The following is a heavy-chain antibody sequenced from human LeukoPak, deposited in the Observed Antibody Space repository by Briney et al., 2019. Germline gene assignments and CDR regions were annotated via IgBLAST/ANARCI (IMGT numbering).Heavy chain of an antibody. CDR3: ARASGPFDY. V-gene: IGHV3-33*01. CDR1: GFTFSIYG. CDR2: IWNDGSNK. Sequence: GGSLRLSCAASGFTFSIYGMHWVRQAPGKGLEWVAVIWNDGSNKYYADSVKGRFTISRDNSKNTLYPQMNSLRVEDTAVYSCARASGPFDYWGQGALVTVSS. D-gene: IGHD3-10*01. J-gene: IGHJ4*02.